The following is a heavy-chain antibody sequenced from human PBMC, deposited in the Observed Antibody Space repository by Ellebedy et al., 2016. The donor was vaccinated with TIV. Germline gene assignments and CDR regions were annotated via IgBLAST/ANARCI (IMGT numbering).Heavy chain of an antibody. Sequence: AASVQVSCKASGFTFVSYAIHWVHQAPGQRLEWLGLPNVGNANTRYSQKFQGRVTITRDTSATTAYLELTSLTSEDTAIYYCARAKCFSYFDFWGQGTLVTVSS. CDR1: GFTFVSYA. V-gene: IGHV1-3*01. J-gene: IGHJ4*02. D-gene: IGHD5/OR15-5a*01. CDR2: PNVGNANT. CDR3: ARAKCFSYFDF.